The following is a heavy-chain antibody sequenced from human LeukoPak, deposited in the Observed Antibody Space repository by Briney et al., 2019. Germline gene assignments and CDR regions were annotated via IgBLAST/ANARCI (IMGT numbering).Heavy chain of an antibody. Sequence: GGSLRLSCAASGFTFSSYWMHWVRQAPGKGLVWVSRIYSDGSTTNYADSVKGRFTISRDNAKNTLYLQMNSLRAEDTAIYYCARESGFYGDYGAFDIWGQGTTVTVSS. V-gene: IGHV3-74*01. CDR1: GFTFSSYW. CDR3: ARESGFYGDYGAFDI. J-gene: IGHJ3*02. CDR2: IYSDGSTT. D-gene: IGHD4-17*01.